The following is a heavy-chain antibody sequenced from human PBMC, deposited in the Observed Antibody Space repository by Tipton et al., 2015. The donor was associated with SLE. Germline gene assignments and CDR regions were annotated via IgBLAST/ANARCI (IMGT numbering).Heavy chain of an antibody. CDR2: IYNSGST. CDR3: ARDSSHYYVSGSYSLLDV. D-gene: IGHD3-10*01. Sequence: TLSLTCTVSGGSINNYYWTWIRQPAGKGLEWIGYIYNSGSTNSNPSLKSRVTMSLDTSNNQFSLKLSSVTAADTAVYYCARDSSHYYVSGSYSLLDVWGKGTTVTVSS. CDR1: GGSINNYY. V-gene: IGHV4-4*07. J-gene: IGHJ6*04.